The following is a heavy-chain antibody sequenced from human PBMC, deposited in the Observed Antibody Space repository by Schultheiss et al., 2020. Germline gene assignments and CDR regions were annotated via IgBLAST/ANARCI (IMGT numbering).Heavy chain of an antibody. CDR2: IYYSGST. V-gene: IGHV4-59*08. J-gene: IGHJ4*02. CDR1: GGSISSYY. D-gene: IGHD3-9*01. CDR3: ARGADILTGYYMY. Sequence: SETLSLTCAVSGGSISSYYWSWIRQPPGKGLEWIGYIYYSGSTYYNPSLKSRVTISVDTSKNQFSLKLSSVTAADTAVYYCARGADILTGYYMYLGQGTLVTVSS.